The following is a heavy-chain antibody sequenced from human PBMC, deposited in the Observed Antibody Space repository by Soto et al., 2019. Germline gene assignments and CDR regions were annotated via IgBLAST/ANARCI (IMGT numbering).Heavy chain of an antibody. Sequence: SETLSLTCTVSGDSISGGASFWSWIRQPPXKGLEWIANVYYSGSSYYNPSLKSRLTISVDTTKNQFSLQLKSMTAADTAVYYCAKLSCTSSTCYFPGWFDPWGQGPLVTVSS. J-gene: IGHJ5*02. D-gene: IGHD2-2*01. V-gene: IGHV4-31*03. CDR1: GDSISGGASF. CDR2: VYYSGSS. CDR3: AKLSCTSSTCYFPGWFDP.